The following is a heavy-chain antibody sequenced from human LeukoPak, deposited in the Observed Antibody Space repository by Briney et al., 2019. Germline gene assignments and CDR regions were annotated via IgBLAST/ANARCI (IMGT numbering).Heavy chain of an antibody. Sequence: GGSLRLSCAASGFTFSSYSMNWVRQAPGKGLEWVSGINSNGGSTGYADSVKGRFTISRDNAKNSLYLQMNGLRAEDTALYYCATDLTYYDFWSGYYDYWGQGTLVTVSS. CDR1: GFTFSSYS. CDR2: INSNGGST. J-gene: IGHJ4*02. D-gene: IGHD3-3*01. CDR3: ATDLTYYDFWSGYYDY. V-gene: IGHV3-20*04.